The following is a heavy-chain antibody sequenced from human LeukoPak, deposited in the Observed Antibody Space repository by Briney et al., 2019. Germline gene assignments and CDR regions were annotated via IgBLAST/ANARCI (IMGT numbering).Heavy chain of an antibody. V-gene: IGHV4-31*03. J-gene: IGHJ4*02. CDR3: ARGRYSYGYRGEVTAAVYFDY. D-gene: IGHD5-18*01. Sequence: SETLSLTCTVSGGSISSGGYYWSWIRQHLGKGLEWIGYIYYSGSTYYNPSLGSRVTISVDTSKNQFSLKLSSVTAADTAVYYCARGRYSYGYRGEVTAAVYFDYWGQGTLVTVSS. CDR1: GGSISSGGYY. CDR2: IYYSGST.